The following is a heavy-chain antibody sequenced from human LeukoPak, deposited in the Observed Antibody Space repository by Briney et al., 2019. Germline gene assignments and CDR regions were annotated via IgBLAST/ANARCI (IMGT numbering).Heavy chain of an antibody. CDR1: GFTFSDYY. CDR2: ISYSGSTTV. Sequence: GGSLRLSCAASGFTFSDYYMSWIRHAPGKGLEWISYISYSGSTTVYHADSVKGRFTISRDNAKNSLYLQMNSLRAEDTAMYYCARVRMRSGEFLWGQGTLVTVSS. CDR3: ARVRMRSGEFL. V-gene: IGHV3-11*01. D-gene: IGHD3-10*01. J-gene: IGHJ4*02.